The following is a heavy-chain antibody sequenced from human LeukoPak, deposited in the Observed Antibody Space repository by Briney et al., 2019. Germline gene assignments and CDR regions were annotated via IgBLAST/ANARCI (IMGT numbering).Heavy chain of an antibody. J-gene: IGHJ6*03. Sequence: ASVKVSCKASGYTFTSYYMHWVRQAPGQGLEWMGIINPSGGSTSYAQKLQGRVTMTRDTSTSTVYMELSSLRSEDTAVYYCARVMYSSSSGYYYYYYMDVWGKGTTVTVSS. CDR3: ARVMYSSSSGYYYYYYMDV. D-gene: IGHD6-6*01. CDR1: GYTFTSYY. CDR2: INPSGGST. V-gene: IGHV1-46*01.